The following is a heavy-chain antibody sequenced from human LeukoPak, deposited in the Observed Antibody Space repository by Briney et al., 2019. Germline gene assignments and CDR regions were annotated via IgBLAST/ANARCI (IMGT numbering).Heavy chain of an antibody. V-gene: IGHV4-59*10. CDR2: IYTSGST. CDR3: ARTGPGYSSGWYVPFDY. Sequence: SETLSLTCAVYGGSFSGYYWSWIRQPAGKGLEWIGRIYTSGSTNYNPSLKSRVTMSVDTSKNQFSLKLSSVTAADTAVYYCARTGPGYSSGWYVPFDYWGQGTLVTVSS. CDR1: GGSFSGYY. D-gene: IGHD6-19*01. J-gene: IGHJ4*02.